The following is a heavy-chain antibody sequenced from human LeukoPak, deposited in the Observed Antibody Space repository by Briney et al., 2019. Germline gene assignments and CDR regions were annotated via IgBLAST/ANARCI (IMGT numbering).Heavy chain of an antibody. V-gene: IGHV3-23*01. Sequence: GGSLRLSCAASGFTFNSYAMYWVRQAPGKGLEWVSGIFGSGGSAHYADSVRGRFTISRDNSKNTVYLQLDSLRVEDTAVCYCGKTTVGYSSGRFPGWPVDYWGQGTLVTVSS. CDR1: GFTFNSYA. J-gene: IGHJ4*02. CDR3: GKTTVGYSSGRFPGWPVDY. CDR2: IFGSGGSA. D-gene: IGHD2-15*01.